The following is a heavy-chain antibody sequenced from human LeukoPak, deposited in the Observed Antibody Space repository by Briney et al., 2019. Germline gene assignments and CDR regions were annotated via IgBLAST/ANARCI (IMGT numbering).Heavy chain of an antibody. J-gene: IGHJ3*02. CDR3: GRIPAAGSLKGSFDI. CDR2: IYPGDSDT. Sequence: GESLKISCKGSGYSFPSYWIGWVRQMPGKGLEWMGIIYPGDSDTTYSPSFQGQVTISADKSISTAYLQWSSLKASDSAMYYCGRIPAAGSLKGSFDIWGQGTMVTVSS. V-gene: IGHV5-51*01. CDR1: GYSFPSYW. D-gene: IGHD6-13*01.